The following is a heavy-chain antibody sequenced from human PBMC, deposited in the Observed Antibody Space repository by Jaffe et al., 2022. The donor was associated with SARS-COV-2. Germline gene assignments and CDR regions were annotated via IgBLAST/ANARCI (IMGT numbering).Heavy chain of an antibody. CDR2: SWYDGSNK. V-gene: IGHV3-33*01. CDR3: ARAYRTYYFEF. CDR1: GFTFSSYG. J-gene: IGHJ4*02. Sequence: QVQLVESGGGVVQPGRSLRLSCAASGFTFSSYGIHWVRQAPGKGLEWVAVSWYDGSNKYYAESVKGRFTISRDNSKNTLYLQMNTLSADDTAVYYCARAYRTYYFEFWGQGTQVTVSS. D-gene: IGHD2-2*01.